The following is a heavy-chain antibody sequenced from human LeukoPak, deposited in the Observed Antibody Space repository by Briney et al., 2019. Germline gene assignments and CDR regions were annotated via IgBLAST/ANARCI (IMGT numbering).Heavy chain of an antibody. CDR3: AKLWTSCCSSTSCYFDY. CDR1: GFTFSSYA. V-gene: IGHV3-23*01. CDR2: ISGSGGST. Sequence: PGGSLRLSCAASGFTFSSYAMSWVRQAPGKGLEWVSAISGSGGSTYYADSVKGRFTISRDNSKNTLYLQMNSLRAEDTAVYYCAKLWTSCCSSTSCYFDYWGQGTLVTVSS. J-gene: IGHJ4*02. D-gene: IGHD2-2*01.